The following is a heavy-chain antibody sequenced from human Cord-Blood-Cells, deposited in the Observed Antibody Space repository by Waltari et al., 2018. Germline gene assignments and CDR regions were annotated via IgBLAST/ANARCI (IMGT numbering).Heavy chain of an antibody. CDR3: ARDMNYDILTGYYKGGFDY. J-gene: IGHJ4*02. D-gene: IGHD3-9*01. CDR1: GFTFSSYG. V-gene: IGHV3-33*01. CDR2: IWYDGSNK. Sequence: QVQLVESGGGVVQPGRSLRLSCAASGFTFSSYGMHWVRPAPGKGLEWVAVIWYDGSNKDYADSVKGRFTISRDNSKNTLYLQMNSLRAEDTAVYYCARDMNYDILTGYYKGGFDYWGQGTLVTVSS.